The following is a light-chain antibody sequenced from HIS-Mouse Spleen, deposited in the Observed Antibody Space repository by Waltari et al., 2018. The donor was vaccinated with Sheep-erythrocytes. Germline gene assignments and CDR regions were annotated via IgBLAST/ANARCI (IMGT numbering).Light chain of an antibody. V-gene: IGLV2-23*01. J-gene: IGLJ3*02. CDR3: CSYAGSSTPWV. CDR1: SSDVGSYTL. Sequence: QSALTQPASVSGSPGQSITISCTGTSSDVGSYTLFSWYQQHPGKAPKLRIYEGSKRPSGVSNRFSGSKSGNTASLTISGLQAEDEADYYCCSYAGSSTPWVFGGGTKLTVL. CDR2: EGS.